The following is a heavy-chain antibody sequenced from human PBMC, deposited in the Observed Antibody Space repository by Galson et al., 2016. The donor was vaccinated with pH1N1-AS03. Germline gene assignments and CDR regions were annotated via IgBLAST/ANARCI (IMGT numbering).Heavy chain of an antibody. D-gene: IGHD2-21*01. V-gene: IGHV3-11*04. J-gene: IGHJ4*02. Sequence: SLRLSCAASGFTFSDVWMSWVRQAPGKGLEWVAYIGSSGRTISYADSVKGRFTVSRDSGKNSVELQMNSLGAEDTAVYYCARDSPTTLIGGEVWGQGTLVTVSS. CDR3: ARDSPTTLIGGEV. CDR1: GFTFSDVW. CDR2: IGSSGRTI.